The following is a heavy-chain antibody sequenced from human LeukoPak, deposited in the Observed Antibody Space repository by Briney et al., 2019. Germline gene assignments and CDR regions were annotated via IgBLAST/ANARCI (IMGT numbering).Heavy chain of an antibody. Sequence: GESLKISCKGSGYRFTSYWIGWVRQMPGKGLEWMGIIYPGDSDTRYSPSFQGQVTISADKSIRTAYLQWSSLKASDTAMYYCARHGRGNYYDSSGYYGPVVYWGQGTLVTVSS. CDR2: IYPGDSDT. CDR3: ARHGRGNYYDSSGYYGPVVY. V-gene: IGHV5-51*01. D-gene: IGHD3-22*01. J-gene: IGHJ4*02. CDR1: GYRFTSYW.